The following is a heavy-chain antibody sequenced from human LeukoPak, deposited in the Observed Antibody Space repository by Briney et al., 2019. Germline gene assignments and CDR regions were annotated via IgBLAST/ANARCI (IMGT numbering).Heavy chain of an antibody. D-gene: IGHD3-22*01. J-gene: IGHJ4*02. CDR1: GGSISSGSYY. CDR3: ARDRAGANYDTSGYYYLPGDY. Sequence: SETLALTCTVSGGSISSGSYYWSWIRQPAGKGLEWIGRIYTSGSTNYNPSLKSRVTISVDTSKNQFSLKLSSVTAADMAVYYCARDRAGANYDTSGYYYLPGDYWGQGTLVTVSS. CDR2: IYTSGST. V-gene: IGHV4-61*02.